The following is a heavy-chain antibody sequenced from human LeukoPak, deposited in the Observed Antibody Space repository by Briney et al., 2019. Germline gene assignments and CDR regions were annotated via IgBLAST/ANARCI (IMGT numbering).Heavy chain of an antibody. D-gene: IGHD5-18*01. CDR3: AAIQLWP. CDR1: GVTFSSYW. V-gene: IGHV3-74*01. Sequence: GGSLRLSCAASGVTFSSYWMHWVRQAPGKGLGWVSRINSDGSSTNYADSVKGRFTISRDNAKNTLYLQMNNLRAEDTTVYYCAAIQLWPWGQGNLVTASP. CDR2: INSDGSST. J-gene: IGHJ5*02.